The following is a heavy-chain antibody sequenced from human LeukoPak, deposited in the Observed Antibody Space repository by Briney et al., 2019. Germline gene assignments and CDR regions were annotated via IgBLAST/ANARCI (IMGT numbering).Heavy chain of an antibody. CDR1: GFTFSDYY. CDR2: ISSSSSYT. V-gene: IGHV3-11*06. D-gene: IGHD6-13*01. J-gene: IGHJ4*02. Sequence: PGGSLRLSCAASGFTFSDYYISWIRQAPGKGLEWDSYISSSSSYTNYADSVKGRFTISKDDAKNSLYLQMNSLRAEDTAVYYCARVRYSSSWAWEFDYWGQGTLVTVSS. CDR3: ARVRYSSSWAWEFDY.